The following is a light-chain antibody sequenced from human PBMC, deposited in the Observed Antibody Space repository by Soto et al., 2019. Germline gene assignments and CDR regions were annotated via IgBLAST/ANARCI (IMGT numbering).Light chain of an antibody. CDR1: QYISSY. CDR2: DAS. J-gene: IGKJ1*01. V-gene: IGKV1-39*01. Sequence: DIQMTQSPSSLSXXXXXXXXXXXRASQYISSYLNWYQQKPGKAPKLLIYDASSLQGGVPSRFSGSGSATDFTLTISSLQPEDFATYYCQQSYSNPRTFGQGTKVDIK. CDR3: QQSYSNPRT.